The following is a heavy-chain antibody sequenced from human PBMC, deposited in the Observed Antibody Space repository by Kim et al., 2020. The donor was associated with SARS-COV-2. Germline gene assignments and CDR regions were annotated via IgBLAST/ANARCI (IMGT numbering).Heavy chain of an antibody. J-gene: IGHJ6*02. Sequence: GTTEYAASVKGRFTISRDDSKSIAYLQMNSLKTEDTAVYYCTRGSYGMDVWGQGTTVTVSS. V-gene: IGHV3-49*02. CDR2: GTT. CDR3: TRGSYGMDV.